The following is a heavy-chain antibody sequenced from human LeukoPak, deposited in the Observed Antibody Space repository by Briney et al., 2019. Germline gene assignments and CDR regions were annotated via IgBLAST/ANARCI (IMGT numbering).Heavy chain of an antibody. V-gene: IGHV4-61*01. D-gene: IGHD3-10*01. CDR3: ARERYYGSGSLVFDP. Sequence: SETLSLTCTVSGYSISSGYYWGWIRQPPGRGLEWIGYIYYSGSTNYNPSLKSRVTISVDTSKNQFSLKLSSVTAADTAVYYCARERYYGSGSLVFDPWGQGTLVTVSS. CDR2: IYYSGST. J-gene: IGHJ5*02. CDR1: GYSISSGYY.